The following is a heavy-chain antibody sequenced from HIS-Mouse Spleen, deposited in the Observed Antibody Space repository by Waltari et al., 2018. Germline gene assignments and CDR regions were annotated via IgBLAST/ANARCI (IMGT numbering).Heavy chain of an antibody. D-gene: IGHD2-15*01. CDR2: ISSSRSYI. CDR3: ARGSWNWFDP. CDR1: GFTFSSYS. Sequence: EVQLVESGGGLVKPGGSLRLSCAASGFTFSSYSMNWVRQAPGKGLGGVSSISSSRSYIYYADSVKGRFTISRDNAKNSLYLQMNSLRAEDTAVYYCARGSWNWFDPWGQGTLVTVSS. J-gene: IGHJ5*02. V-gene: IGHV3-21*01.